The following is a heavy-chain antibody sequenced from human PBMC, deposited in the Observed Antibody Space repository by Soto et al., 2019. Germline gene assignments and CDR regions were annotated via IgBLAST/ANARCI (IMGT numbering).Heavy chain of an antibody. Sequence: QVQLVQSGAEVKKPGASVKVSCKASGDIFTGYYMYWVRQAPGQGLEWMGWINPNSGGTNYAQKFQGRVTMTRDTSITTAYMELSRLKSADTAVYYCARGYCSVASCSYYDYWGQGTLVTVSS. CDR3: ARGYCSVASCSYYDY. J-gene: IGHJ4*02. D-gene: IGHD2-15*01. V-gene: IGHV1-2*02. CDR1: GDIFTGYY. CDR2: INPNSGGT.